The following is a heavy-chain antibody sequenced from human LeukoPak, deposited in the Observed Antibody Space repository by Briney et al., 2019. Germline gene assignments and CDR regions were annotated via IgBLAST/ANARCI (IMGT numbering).Heavy chain of an antibody. J-gene: IGHJ3*02. Sequence: ASVKVSCKAAGYSLITYGISWVRQAPGQGLEGMGWISAYNGNTNYAQKLQGRVTVTTDKSTNTAYMELRSLRSDDTAVYYCARERKSSYDTLTGYYKSDAFDIWGQGTMVTVSS. CDR1: GYSLITYG. D-gene: IGHD3-9*01. CDR2: ISAYNGNT. CDR3: ARERKSSYDTLTGYYKSDAFDI. V-gene: IGHV1-18*01.